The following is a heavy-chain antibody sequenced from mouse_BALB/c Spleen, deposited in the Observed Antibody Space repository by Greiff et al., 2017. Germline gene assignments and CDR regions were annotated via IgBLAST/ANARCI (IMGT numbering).Heavy chain of an antibody. CDR3: ARSRGPYYYAMDY. V-gene: IGHV14-3*02. CDR1: GFNIKDTY. Sequence: VQLQQSGAELVKPGASVKLSCTASGFNIKDTYMHWVKQRPEQGLEWIGRIDPANGNTKYDPKFQGKATITADTSSNTAYLQLSSLTSVDTAVYNCARSRGPYYYAMDYGGQGTSGTVSS. CDR2: IDPANGNT. J-gene: IGHJ4*01.